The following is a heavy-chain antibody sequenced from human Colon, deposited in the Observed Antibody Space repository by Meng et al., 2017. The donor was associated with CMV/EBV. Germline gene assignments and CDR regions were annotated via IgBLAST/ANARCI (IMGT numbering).Heavy chain of an antibody. CDR3: AKGPWGIVSH. J-gene: IGHJ4*02. V-gene: IGHV3-23*01. Sequence: GGSLRLSCAASGFTFGDYAMTWVRQAPGKGLEWVAASSGSGVHTYYADSVKGRFTISRDNSRNTVYLQMNSLRAEDSAVYYCAKGPWGIVSHWGQGTLVTVSS. D-gene: IGHD2-15*01. CDR1: GFTFGDYA. CDR2: SSGSGVHT.